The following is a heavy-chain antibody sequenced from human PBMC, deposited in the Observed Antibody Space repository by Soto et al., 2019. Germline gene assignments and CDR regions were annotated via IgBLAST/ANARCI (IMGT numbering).Heavy chain of an antibody. CDR3: ARIAVAGRGYDY. J-gene: IGHJ4*02. V-gene: IGHV3-13*01. CDR1: GXTFSSYY. CDR2: IFTAGDT. Sequence: QPXGSLRLSCAASGXTFSSYYMHWVRQATGKGLEWVSAIFTAGDTYYPGSVKGRFTISRENDKNSLYLQMNSMRAGDKAVYYCARIAVAGRGYDYWGQGTLVTVSS. D-gene: IGHD6-19*01.